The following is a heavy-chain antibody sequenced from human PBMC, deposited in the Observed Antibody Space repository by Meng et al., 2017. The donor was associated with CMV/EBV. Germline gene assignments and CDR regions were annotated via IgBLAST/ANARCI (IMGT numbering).Heavy chain of an antibody. CDR3: ARSTRAWNAYFDY. CDR2: INSDGSST. V-gene: IGHV3-74*01. J-gene: IGHJ4*02. D-gene: IGHD1-1*01. CDR1: GFTFSSYW. Sequence: GGSLRLSCAASGFTFSSYWMHWVRQAPGKGLVWVSRINSDGSSTSYADSVKGRFTISRDNAKNTLYLQMNSLRAEDTAVYYCARSTRAWNAYFDYWGRGTLVTVSS.